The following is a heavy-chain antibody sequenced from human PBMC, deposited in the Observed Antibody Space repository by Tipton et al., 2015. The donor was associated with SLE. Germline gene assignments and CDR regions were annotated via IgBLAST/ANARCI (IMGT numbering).Heavy chain of an antibody. CDR2: IFTSGSA. CDR1: GGSISSGSYY. CDR3: AKLFGSAYWYYMDV. V-gene: IGHV4-61*02. J-gene: IGHJ6*03. D-gene: IGHD6-25*01. Sequence: TLSLTCTVSGGSISSGSYYWSWIRQPAGKGLEWIGRIFTSGSATYNPSLKSRVTISLDTSKNQFSLKLSSVTAADTAIYYCAKLFGSAYWYYMDVWGKGTTVTVS.